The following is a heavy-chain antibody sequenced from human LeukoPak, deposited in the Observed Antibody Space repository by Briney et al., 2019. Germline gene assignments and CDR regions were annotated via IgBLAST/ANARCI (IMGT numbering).Heavy chain of an antibody. CDR1: GYTFTGYY. CDR3: ARGFAVAGTREKNFDY. D-gene: IGHD6-19*01. CDR2: INPNSGGT. Sequence: ASVKASCKASGYTFTGYYMHWVRQAPGQGLEWMGWINPNSGGTNYAQKFQGRVTMTRDTSISTAYMELSRLRSDDTAVYYCARGFAVAGTREKNFDYWGQGTLVTVSS. J-gene: IGHJ4*02. V-gene: IGHV1-2*02.